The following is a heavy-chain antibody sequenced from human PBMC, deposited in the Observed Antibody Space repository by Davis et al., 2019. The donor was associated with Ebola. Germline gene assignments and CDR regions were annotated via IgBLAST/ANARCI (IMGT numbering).Heavy chain of an antibody. CDR1: GFTFKPYS. J-gene: IGHJ4*02. V-gene: IGHV3-21*01. CDR2: ISSSSSLI. CDR3: ARRADY. Sequence: GGSLRLSCVASGFTFKPYSMNWVRQAPGKGLEWVSYISSSSSLIFYADSVKGRFTISRDNAKNSLYLQMNSLRAEDTAVYYCARRADYWGQGTLVTVSS.